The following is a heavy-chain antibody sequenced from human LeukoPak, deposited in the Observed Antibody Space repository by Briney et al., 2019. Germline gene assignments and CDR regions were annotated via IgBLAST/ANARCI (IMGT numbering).Heavy chain of an antibody. CDR1: GFTVSSNY. CDR2: IYSGGST. CDR3: AKDDYFGSGT. Sequence: VGSLRLSCAASGFTVSSNYMSWVRQAPGKGLEWVSVIYSGGSTYYADSVKGRFTISRDNSKNRLFLQMNSLRPEDTAVYYCAKDDYFGSGTWGQGTLVTVSS. D-gene: IGHD3-10*01. V-gene: IGHV3-53*05. J-gene: IGHJ5*02.